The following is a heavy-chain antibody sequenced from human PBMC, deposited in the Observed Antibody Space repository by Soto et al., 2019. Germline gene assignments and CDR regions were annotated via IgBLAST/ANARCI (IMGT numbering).Heavy chain of an antibody. CDR2: ISSSSSYI. CDR3: ARGTGSEYFQH. D-gene: IGHD3-9*01. CDR1: GFTFSDYT. J-gene: IGHJ1*01. Sequence: EVQLVESGGGLVQPGGSLRLSCAASGFTFSDYTINWVRQAPGKGLEWVSYISSSSSYIYYADSVKGRFTISRDNAKNSLCLQMNSLRDEDTAVYYCARGTGSEYFQHWGQGTLVTVSS. V-gene: IGHV3-48*02.